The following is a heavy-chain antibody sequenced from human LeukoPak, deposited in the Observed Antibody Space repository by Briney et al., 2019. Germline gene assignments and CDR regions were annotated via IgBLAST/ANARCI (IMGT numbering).Heavy chain of an antibody. J-gene: IGHJ4*02. CDR3: ARGYCSGGSCYSLDY. V-gene: IGHV1-69*02. CDR1: GGTFSSYT. Sequence: SVKVSCKASGGTFSSYTISWVRQAPGQGLEWMGRIIPILAITNYAQKFQGRVTITADKSTSTAYMELSSLRSEDTAVYYCARGYCSGGSCYSLDYWGQGTLVTVSP. D-gene: IGHD2-15*01. CDR2: IIPILAIT.